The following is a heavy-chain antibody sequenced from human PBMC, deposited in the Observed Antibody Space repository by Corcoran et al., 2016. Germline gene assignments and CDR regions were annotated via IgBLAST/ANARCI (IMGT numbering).Heavy chain of an antibody. J-gene: IGHJ5*02. D-gene: IGHD6-13*01. CDR3: ANYSSHWWFDP. Sequence: EVQLVESGGGLVQPGGSLRLSCAASGFTFSSYWMSWVRQAPGTGLEWVADIKQDGSEKYYVDSVKGRFTISRDNANNSLYLQMNSLRAEDTAVYDCANYSSHWWFDPWGQGTLV. CDR2: IKQDGSEK. CDR1: GFTFSSYW. V-gene: IGHV3-7*01.